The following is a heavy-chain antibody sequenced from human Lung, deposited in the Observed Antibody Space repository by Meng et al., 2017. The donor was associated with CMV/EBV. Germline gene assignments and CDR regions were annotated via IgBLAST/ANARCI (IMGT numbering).Heavy chain of an antibody. J-gene: IGHJ3*01. CDR2: ISGGSGDT. CDR3: AKTFWTGYGPFDL. Sequence: GESXKISXAASGFTFGNYVMTWVRQAPGKGLEWVSSISGGSGDTHYASPVHGRFSISRDDSKNTLYLQMNSLRDEDTAVYYCAKTFWTGYGPFDLWGQGTMVTVSS. D-gene: IGHD3/OR15-3a*01. CDR1: GFTFGNYV. V-gene: IGHV3-23*01.